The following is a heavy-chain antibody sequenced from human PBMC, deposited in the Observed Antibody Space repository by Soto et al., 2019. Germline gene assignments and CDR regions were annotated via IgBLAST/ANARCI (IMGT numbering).Heavy chain of an antibody. CDR3: ARERNAGRNSGPGFDP. CDR2: IDPSDSYT. Sequence: LGESLKISCKGSGYSFTSYWISWVRQMPGKGLEWMGRIDPSDSYTNYSPSFQGHVTISADTSIGTAYLQWSSLKASDTAMYYCARERNAGRNSGPGFDPWGQGIMVSVSS. CDR1: GYSFTSYW. D-gene: IGHD4-4*01. V-gene: IGHV5-10-1*01. J-gene: IGHJ5*02.